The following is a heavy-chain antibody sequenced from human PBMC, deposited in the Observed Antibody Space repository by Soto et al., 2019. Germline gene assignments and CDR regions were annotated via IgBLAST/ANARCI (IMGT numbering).Heavy chain of an antibody. J-gene: IGHJ3*02. CDR2: ISGYNGDT. Sequence: ASVKVSCKASGYTFTDFGIAWVRQAPGQGLEWMGWISGYNGDTSYAQKFQGRVTMTIERSTGTAYMDLRSLRSDDTAVYYCARVPYSSGWYFAFNIWGQGTMVTVS. D-gene: IGHD6-19*01. V-gene: IGHV1-18*01. CDR3: ARVPYSSGWYFAFNI. CDR1: GYTFTDFG.